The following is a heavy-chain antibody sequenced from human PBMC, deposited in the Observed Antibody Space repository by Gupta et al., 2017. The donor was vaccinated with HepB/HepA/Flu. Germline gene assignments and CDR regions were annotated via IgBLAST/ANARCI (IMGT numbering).Heavy chain of an antibody. V-gene: IGHV4-31*03. D-gene: IGHD7-27*01. Sequence: QVRLQESGPGLLKPSQTLSLTCPVSGVSIGSSDYYWTWIRQYPGKGLECIGYIYNTGSTSYNPSLKSRVTISGDTSKNQLSLKLESVTAADTAVYYCERGSGAGFDPWGQGTLVTVSS. CDR3: ERGSGAGFDP. J-gene: IGHJ5*02. CDR1: GVSIGSSDYY. CDR2: IYNTGST.